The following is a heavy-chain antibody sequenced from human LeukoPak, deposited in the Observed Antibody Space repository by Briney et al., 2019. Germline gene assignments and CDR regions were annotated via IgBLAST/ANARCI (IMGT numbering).Heavy chain of an antibody. V-gene: IGHV3-23*01. D-gene: IGHD3-22*01. CDR2: VSGSGGST. Sequence: GGSLRLSCAASGFTFSSYAMSWVRQAPGKGLEWVSAVSGSGGSTYYADSVKGRFTISRDNSKNTLYLQMNSLRAEDTAVYYCAKAQSPFDYDSSGYYVDYWGQGTLVTVSS. J-gene: IGHJ4*02. CDR1: GFTFSSYA. CDR3: AKAQSPFDYDSSGYYVDY.